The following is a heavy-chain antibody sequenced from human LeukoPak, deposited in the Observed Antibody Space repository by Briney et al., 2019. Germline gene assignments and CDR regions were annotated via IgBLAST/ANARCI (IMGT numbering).Heavy chain of an antibody. Sequence: GASVKVSCKASGYTFTSYYMHWVRQAPGQGLEWMGWISAYNGNTNYAQKLQGRVTMTTDTSTSTAYMELRSLRSDDTAVYYCARVSAGTISRYFDLWGRGTLVTVSS. D-gene: IGHD6-19*01. CDR2: ISAYNGNT. CDR3: ARVSAGTISRYFDL. CDR1: GYTFTSYY. V-gene: IGHV1-18*04. J-gene: IGHJ2*01.